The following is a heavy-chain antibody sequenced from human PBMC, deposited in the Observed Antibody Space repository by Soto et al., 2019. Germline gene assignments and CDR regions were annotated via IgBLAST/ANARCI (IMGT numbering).Heavy chain of an antibody. CDR3: ARQGRNTRIVLIKHYATDF. V-gene: IGHV4-39*01. D-gene: IGHD1-1*01. CDR1: SGIISSRSHY. CDR2: IDDSGST. J-gene: IGHJ6*02. Sequence: LSLTCTVSSGIISSRSHYWAWIRQPPGKGLEWIGVIDDSGSTHYSESLKSRVTISVDTSKNQFSLKVSSVTATDTAVYYCARQGRNTRIVLIKHYATDFWGQGTAVTVSS.